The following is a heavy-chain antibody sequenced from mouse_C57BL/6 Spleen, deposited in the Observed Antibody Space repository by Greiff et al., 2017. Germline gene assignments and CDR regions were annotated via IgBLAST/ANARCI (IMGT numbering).Heavy chain of an antibody. Sequence: QVQLQQSGPELVKPGASVKISCKASGYAFSSSWMNWVKQRPGKGLEWIGRIYPGDGDTNYNGKFKGKATLTADKSSSTAYMQLSSLTSEDSAVYFCARSGPYYVDYWGQGTTLTVSA. V-gene: IGHV1-82*01. CDR3: ARSGPYYVDY. CDR1: GYAFSSSW. D-gene: IGHD3-1*01. J-gene: IGHJ2*01. CDR2: IYPGDGDT.